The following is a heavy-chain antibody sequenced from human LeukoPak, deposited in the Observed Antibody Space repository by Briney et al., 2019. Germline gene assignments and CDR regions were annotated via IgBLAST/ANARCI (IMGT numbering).Heavy chain of an antibody. J-gene: IGHJ4*02. D-gene: IGHD6-13*01. CDR1: GGSIRSYY. CDR2: IYYSGST. V-gene: IGHV4-59*12. Sequence: SETLSLTCTVSGGSIRSYYWSWIRQPPGKGLEWIGYIYYSGSTNYNPSLKSRVTISVDTSKNQFSLKLSSVTAADTAVYYCARGRIAAAGSLNDYWGQGTLVTVSS. CDR3: ARGRIAAAGSLNDY.